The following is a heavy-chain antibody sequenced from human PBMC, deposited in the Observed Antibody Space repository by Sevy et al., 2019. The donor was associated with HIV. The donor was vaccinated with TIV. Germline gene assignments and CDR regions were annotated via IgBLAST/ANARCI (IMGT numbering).Heavy chain of an antibody. CDR1: GFTLSDYH. CDR3: ARTPNYGSGSYLRGPFHY. V-gene: IGHV3-11*01. CDR2: MSSSG. Sequence: GGSLRLSCAASGFTLSDYHMSWIRQAPGKGPEWVSYMSSSGYYADSVKGRFTISRDNAKNSVYLQMNSLRAEDTAVYYCARTPNYGSGSYLRGPFHYWGQGTLVTVSS. J-gene: IGHJ4*02. D-gene: IGHD3-10*01.